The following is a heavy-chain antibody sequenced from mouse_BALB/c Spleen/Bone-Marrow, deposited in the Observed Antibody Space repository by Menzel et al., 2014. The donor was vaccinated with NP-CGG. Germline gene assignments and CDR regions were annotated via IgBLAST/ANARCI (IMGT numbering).Heavy chain of an antibody. CDR3: TTLARSDFDY. V-gene: IGHV1-5*01. D-gene: IGHD3-1*01. J-gene: IGHJ2*01. CDR2: IYPGNSDT. CDR1: GYTFSIYW. Sequence: LQESGTVLARPGAAVKMSCKASGYTFSIYWMHWVKQRPGQGLEWIGTIYPGNSDTTYNQKFKGKAKLTAVTSTSTAYMELSSLTNEDSAVYYCTTLARSDFDYWGQGTTLTVSS.